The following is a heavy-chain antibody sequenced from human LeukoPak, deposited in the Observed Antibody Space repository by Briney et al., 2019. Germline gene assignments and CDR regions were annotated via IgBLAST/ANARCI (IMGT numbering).Heavy chain of an antibody. J-gene: IGHJ4*02. CDR1: GSSIASLNW. V-gene: IGHV4-28*05. CDR2: IYYTGSI. D-gene: IGHD3-10*01. Sequence: PSDTLSLTCSVSGSSIASLNWWGWIRQPPGKGLEWIGYIYYTGSIYYNPSLKSRVTMSVDTSNNQFSLRLSSVTVVDTAVYYCARKTDAKSYYPDWGQGTLVTVSS. CDR3: ARKTDAKSYYPD.